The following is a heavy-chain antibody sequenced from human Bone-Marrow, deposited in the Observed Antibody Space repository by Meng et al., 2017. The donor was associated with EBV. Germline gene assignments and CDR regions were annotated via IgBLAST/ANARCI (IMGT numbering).Heavy chain of an antibody. CDR3: VRGPPVGVPGPGDY. CDR1: GYAFTNYF. V-gene: IGHV1-3*01. J-gene: IGHJ4*02. CDR2: INVRLSFT. D-gene: IGHD2-21*01. Sequence: VRLLKSEDKVKIPGASVKVSCKASGYAFTNYFFHWVRQAPGQRPEWMGWINVRLSFTKYSQKFQGRVTISSDTAATTGFMELSSLRSEDTAVYYCVRGPPVGVPGPGDYWGQGTLVTVSS.